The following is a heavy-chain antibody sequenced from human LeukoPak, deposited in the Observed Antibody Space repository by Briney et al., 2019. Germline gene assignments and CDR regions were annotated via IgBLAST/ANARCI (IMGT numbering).Heavy chain of an antibody. D-gene: IGHD6-13*01. Sequence: SETLSLTCAVYGGSFSGSYWSWIRQPPGKGLQWIGEINHSGSTNYNPSLKSRVTISVDTSKNQFSLKLSSVTAADTAVYYCARDLLIAAAGTPAWGQGTLVTVSS. CDR3: ARDLLIAAAGTPA. CDR2: INHSGST. CDR1: GGSFSGSY. J-gene: IGHJ5*02. V-gene: IGHV4-34*01.